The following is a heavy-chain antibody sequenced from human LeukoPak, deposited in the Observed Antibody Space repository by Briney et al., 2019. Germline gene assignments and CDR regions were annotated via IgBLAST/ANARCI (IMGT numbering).Heavy chain of an antibody. J-gene: IGHJ4*01. CDR1: GFTFSSYY. CDR3: ARCRDGYKHFDY. Sequence: GGSLRLSCAASGFTFSSYYMSWVRQAPGKGLEWVANIKHDGSEKLYVDSVKGRFTISRDNAKNSLYLQMNSLRAEDTAVYYCARCRDGYKHFDYWGQGILVTVSS. D-gene: IGHD5-24*01. CDR2: IKHDGSEK. V-gene: IGHV3-7*01.